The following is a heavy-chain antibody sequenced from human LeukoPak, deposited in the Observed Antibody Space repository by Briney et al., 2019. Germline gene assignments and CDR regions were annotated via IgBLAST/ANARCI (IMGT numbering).Heavy chain of an antibody. V-gene: IGHV1-2*02. CDR2: SNPNSGGT. J-gene: IGHJ5*02. CDR1: GYTFTGYS. D-gene: IGHD3-3*01. CDR3: ARDTEWMSWFDP. Sequence: ASVRVSCKASGYTFTGYSMHWVRQAPGHGLEWMGLSNPNSGGTNYEKKFQGRVSMTRDTYISTAYMELSRLRSVDTAVYYCARDTEWMSWFDPWGQGTLVTVSS.